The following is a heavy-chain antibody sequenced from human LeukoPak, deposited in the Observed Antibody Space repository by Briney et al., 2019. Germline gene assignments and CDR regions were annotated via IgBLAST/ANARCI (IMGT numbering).Heavy chain of an antibody. J-gene: IGHJ4*02. V-gene: IGHV3-23*01. Sequence: TGGSLRLSCAASGFTFSSSAMSWVRQAPGKGLEWVSAISNNGGYTYYADSVQGRFTISRDNSKSTLCLQMNSLRAEDTAVYYCAKDGGLWVSAHWGDSWGRGTLVTVSS. CDR1: GFTFSSSA. D-gene: IGHD7-27*01. CDR3: AKDGGLWVSAHWGDS. CDR2: ISNNGGYT.